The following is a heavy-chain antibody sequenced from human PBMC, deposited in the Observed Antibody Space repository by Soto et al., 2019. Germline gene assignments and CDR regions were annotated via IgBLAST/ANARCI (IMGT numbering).Heavy chain of an antibody. CDR1: GFTFSSYA. V-gene: IGHV3-30-3*01. D-gene: IGHD3-22*01. CDR3: ARDDSSGYYHDAFDI. CDR2: VSYDGSNK. Sequence: GGSLRLSCAASGFTFSSYAMHWVRQAPGKGLEWVAVVSYDGSNKYYADSVKGRFTISRDNSKNTLYLQMNSLRAEDTAVYYCARDDSSGYYHDAFDIWGQGTMVTVSS. J-gene: IGHJ3*02.